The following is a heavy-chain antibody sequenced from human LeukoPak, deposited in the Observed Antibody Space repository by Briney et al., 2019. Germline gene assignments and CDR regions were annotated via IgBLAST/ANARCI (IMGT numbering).Heavy chain of an antibody. CDR3: TTDGRG. J-gene: IGHJ4*02. CDR2: IKSKTDGGTT. CDR1: GVTFTNAW. D-gene: IGHD2-15*01. V-gene: IGHV3-15*01. Sequence: VGGPRLPCAAPGVTFTNAWMSSVRQAPGKGREWVGRIKSKTDGGTTDYAALVKGRFTTSRDDSNNTLYLQMNSLKTEDTAVYYWTTDGRGWGQGTLVTVSS.